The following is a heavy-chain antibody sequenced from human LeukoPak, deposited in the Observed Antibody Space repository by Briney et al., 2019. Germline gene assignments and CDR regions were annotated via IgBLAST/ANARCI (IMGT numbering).Heavy chain of an antibody. D-gene: IGHD3-10*01. CDR1: GFTFDDYA. V-gene: IGHV3-9*01. CDR3: AKVLYYYGSGSYPFDY. Sequence: PGRSLRLSCAASGFTFDDYAMHWVRQAPGKGLEWVSGISWNSGSIGYADSVKGRFTISRDNAKNSLYLQMNSLRAEDTALYYCAKVLYYYGSGSYPFDYWGQGTLVTVSS. J-gene: IGHJ4*02. CDR2: ISWNSGSI.